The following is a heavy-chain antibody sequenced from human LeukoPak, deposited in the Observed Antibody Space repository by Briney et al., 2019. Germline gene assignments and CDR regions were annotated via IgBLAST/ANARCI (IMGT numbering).Heavy chain of an antibody. CDR2: ISYDGSNK. D-gene: IGHD3-22*01. Sequence: GGSLRPSCAASGFTFSDYAMHWVRQAPGKGLEWVAVISYDGSNKYYADSVKGRFTISRDNSKNTLYLQMNSLRAEDTAVYYCAREYDDSGYYLYYFDYWGQGTLVTVSS. CDR3: AREYDDSGYYLYYFDY. CDR1: GFTFSDYA. V-gene: IGHV3-30*04. J-gene: IGHJ4*02.